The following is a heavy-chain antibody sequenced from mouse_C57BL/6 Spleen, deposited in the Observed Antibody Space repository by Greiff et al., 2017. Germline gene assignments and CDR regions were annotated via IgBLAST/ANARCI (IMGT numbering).Heavy chain of an antibody. CDR2: ISDGGSYT. D-gene: IGHD1-2*01. CDR3: ARRGPTAYAMDY. V-gene: IGHV5-4*03. Sequence: EVNVVESGGGLVKPGGSLKLSCAASGFTFSSYAMSWVRQTPEKRLEWVATISDGGSYTYYPDNVKGRFTISRDNAKNNLYLQMSHLKSEDTAMYYCARRGPTAYAMDYWGQGTSVTVSS. J-gene: IGHJ4*01. CDR1: GFTFSSYA.